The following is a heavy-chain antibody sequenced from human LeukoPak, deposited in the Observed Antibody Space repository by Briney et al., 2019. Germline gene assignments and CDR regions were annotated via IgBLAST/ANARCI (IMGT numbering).Heavy chain of an antibody. J-gene: IGHJ5*02. CDR1: GCTFSSYS. Sequence: GASVKVSCKASGCTFSSYSIIWVRQAPGQGLEWMGGIIPIFGTANYAQKFQGRVTITTDESTSTAYMELSSLRSEETAVYYCARAPTIAARRNWFDPWGQGTLVTVSS. CDR3: ARAPTIAARRNWFDP. D-gene: IGHD6-6*01. CDR2: IIPIFGTA. V-gene: IGHV1-69*05.